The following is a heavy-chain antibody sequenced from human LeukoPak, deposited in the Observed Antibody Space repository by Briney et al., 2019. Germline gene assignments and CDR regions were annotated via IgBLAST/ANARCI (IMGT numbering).Heavy chain of an antibody. CDR3: ASNTGTVFDY. CDR1: GGSISSADYY. CDR2: IYYRGTT. J-gene: IGHJ4*02. D-gene: IGHD7-27*01. Sequence: PSETLSLTCSVSGGSISSADYYWGWVRQPPGRGLEWIGTIYYRGTTYYNPSLKSRVTISVDTSKNQFSLKLNSVTAADTAVYYCASNTGTVFDYWGQGALVTVSS. V-gene: IGHV4-39*07.